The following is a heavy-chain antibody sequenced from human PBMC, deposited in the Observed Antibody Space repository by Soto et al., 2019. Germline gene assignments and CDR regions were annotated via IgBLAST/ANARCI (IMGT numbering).Heavy chain of an antibody. V-gene: IGHV3-48*02. J-gene: IGHJ4*02. CDR3: ARDPYSSTTVTIMDY. D-gene: IGHD4-17*01. Sequence: AGSLGLGRAACRLTFTRRCMKWVRQAAGKGLEWISYISDSSGTIYYADSVKGRFTISRDNVQNSLYLQMNSLRDEDTAVYYCARDPYSSTTVTIMDYWRQGTQVTVSS. CDR2: ISDSSGTI. CDR1: RLTFTRRC.